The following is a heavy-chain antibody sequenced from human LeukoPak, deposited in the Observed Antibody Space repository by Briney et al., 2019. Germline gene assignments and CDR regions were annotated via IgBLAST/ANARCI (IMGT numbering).Heavy chain of an antibody. CDR3: ARSVDYYDSSEFDY. V-gene: IGHV3-7*01. CDR1: GFTFSSYW. CDR2: IKQDGSEK. Sequence: PGGSLRLSCAASGFTFSSYWMSWVRQAPGKGLEWVANIKQDGSEKYYVDSVKGRFTISRDNAKNSLYLQMNSLRAEDTAVYYCARSVDYYDSSEFDYWGQGTLVTVSS. J-gene: IGHJ4*02. D-gene: IGHD3-22*01.